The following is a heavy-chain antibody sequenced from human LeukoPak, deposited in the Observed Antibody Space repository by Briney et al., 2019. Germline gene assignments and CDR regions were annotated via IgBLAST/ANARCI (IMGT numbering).Heavy chain of an antibody. Sequence: GGSLRLSCAASGFTFSDSFMNWSRQAPGKGLEWLSYISHSGSNLDYAESVRGRFTISRDNANHSLYLQINSLRAEDTAVYYCARGDSSGAPDYWGQGTLVTVSS. D-gene: IGHD3-22*01. V-gene: IGHV3-11*01. J-gene: IGHJ4*02. CDR1: GFTFSDSF. CDR2: ISHSGSNL. CDR3: ARGDSSGAPDY.